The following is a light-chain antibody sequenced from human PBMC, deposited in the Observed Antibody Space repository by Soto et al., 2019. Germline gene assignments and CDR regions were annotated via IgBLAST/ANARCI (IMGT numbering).Light chain of an antibody. V-gene: IGKV1-39*01. Sequence: DIQMTQSPSSLSASVGDRVTITCRTSQTISSSLNWYQQKPGKAPKLLIYGISNLQSGVPSRFSGSGSGTDFTLTISSLQPEDFATYYCQQANSFPQTFGQGTKVDIK. CDR1: QTISSS. CDR3: QQANSFPQT. CDR2: GIS. J-gene: IGKJ1*01.